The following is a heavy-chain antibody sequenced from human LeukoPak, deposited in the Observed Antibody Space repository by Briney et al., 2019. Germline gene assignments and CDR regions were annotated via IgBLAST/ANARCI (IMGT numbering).Heavy chain of an antibody. V-gene: IGHV5-51*01. CDR2: INPGDSDA. Sequence: GESLKISCKGSGYRFTDYWIGCVRQMPGKGLEWMGIINPGDSDARYSPSFQGQVTISADKSISTAYLQCSSLKASDTAIYYCARAWNFDYWGQGTLVTVSS. CDR1: GYRFTDYW. D-gene: IGHD1-1*01. CDR3: ARAWNFDY. J-gene: IGHJ4*02.